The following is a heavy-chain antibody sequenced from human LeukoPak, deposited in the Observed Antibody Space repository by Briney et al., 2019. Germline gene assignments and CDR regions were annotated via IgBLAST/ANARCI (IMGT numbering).Heavy chain of an antibody. Sequence: SETLSLTCTVSGGSISSYYWSWIRQPPGKGLEWIGYIYYSGSTNYNPSLKSRVTISVDTSKNQFSLKLSSVTAADTAVYYCARNLFGPGWFDAWGQGTLVTVSS. CDR3: ARNLFGPGWFDA. CDR2: IYYSGST. CDR1: GGSISSYY. D-gene: IGHD2-21*01. V-gene: IGHV4-59*01. J-gene: IGHJ5*02.